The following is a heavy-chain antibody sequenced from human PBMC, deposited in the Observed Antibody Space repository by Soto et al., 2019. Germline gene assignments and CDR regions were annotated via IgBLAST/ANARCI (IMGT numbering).Heavy chain of an antibody. CDR3: AKVLSKNYYYPFDF. V-gene: IGHV3-23*01. CDR2: ISGGSSVT. D-gene: IGHD3-10*01. CDR1: GFTFSDYA. J-gene: IGHJ4*02. Sequence: GGSMRLSCTASGFTFSDYAMTWDRQAPGKGLEWVSTISGGSSVTYYGDSVKGRFTISRDNAKKTLFLQLNRLSAEDTATYYWAKVLSKNYYYPFDFWGQGTQVTVSS.